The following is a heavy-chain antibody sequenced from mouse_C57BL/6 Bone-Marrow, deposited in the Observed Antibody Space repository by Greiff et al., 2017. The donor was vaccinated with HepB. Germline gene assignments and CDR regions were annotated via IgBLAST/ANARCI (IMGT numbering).Heavy chain of an antibody. CDR3: ASIRKPYSRYFDY. CDR2: IPPNSGST. V-gene: IGHV1-64*01. D-gene: IGHD2-12*01. CDR1: GYTFTSYW. Sequence: QVQLQQSGAELVKPGASVKLSCKASGYTFTSYWMHWVKQRPGQGLEWIGMIPPNSGSTNYNEKFKSKATLTVDKSSSTAYMQLSSLTSEDSAVYYCASIRKPYSRYFDYWGPGTTLTVSS. J-gene: IGHJ2*01.